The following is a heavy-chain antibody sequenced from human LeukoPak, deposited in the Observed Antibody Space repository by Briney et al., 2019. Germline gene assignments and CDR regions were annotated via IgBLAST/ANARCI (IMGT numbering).Heavy chain of an antibody. Sequence: ASVTVSCKASGYTFTSYDINWVRQATGQGLAWMGWMTPNSGHTAYAQKFQGRVTITRNTSITTAYMELSSLRSEDTAVYYCARGRDGYNFGYFDLWGRGTLVTVSS. D-gene: IGHD5-24*01. CDR3: ARGRDGYNFGYFDL. CDR2: MTPNSGHT. J-gene: IGHJ2*01. V-gene: IGHV1-8*03. CDR1: GYTFTSYD.